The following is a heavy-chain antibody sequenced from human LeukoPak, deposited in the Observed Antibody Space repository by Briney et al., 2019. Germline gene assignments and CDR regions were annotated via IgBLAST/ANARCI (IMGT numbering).Heavy chain of an antibody. CDR3: ARETGRWNCFDY. CDR1: GYTFTSYY. D-gene: IGHD1-1*01. J-gene: IGHJ4*02. CDR2: INPSGGST. Sequence: ASVKVSCKASGYTFTSYYMHSVRQAPGQGLEWMGIINPSGGSTSYAQKFQGRVTMTRDMSTSTVYMELSSLRSEDTAVYYCARETGRWNCFDYWGQGTLVTVSS. V-gene: IGHV1-46*01.